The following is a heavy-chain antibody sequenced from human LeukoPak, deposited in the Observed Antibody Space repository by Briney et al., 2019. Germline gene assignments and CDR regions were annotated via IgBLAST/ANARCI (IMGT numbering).Heavy chain of an antibody. J-gene: IGHJ6*02. CDR1: GGSFSGYY. V-gene: IGHV4-34*01. CDR2: INHSGST. CDR3: ARGSRYRDLSSWYYYYYGMDV. D-gene: IGHD6-13*01. Sequence: KPSETLSLTCAVYGGSFSGYYWSWIRQPPGKGLEWIGEINHSGSTNYNPSLKSRVTISVDTSKNQFSLKLSSVTAADTAVYYCARGSRYRDLSSWYYYYYGMDVWGQGTTVTVSS.